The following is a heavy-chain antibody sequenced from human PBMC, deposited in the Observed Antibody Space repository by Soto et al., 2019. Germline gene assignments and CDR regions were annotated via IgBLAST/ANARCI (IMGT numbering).Heavy chain of an antibody. Sequence: ASVKVSFKASGYTFTGYYMHWVRQAPGQGLEWMGWINPNSGGTNYAQKFQGRVTMTRDTSISTAYMELSRLRSDDTAVYYCARDQLRNYYYYGMDVWGQGTTVTVSS. CDR1: GYTFTGYY. CDR2: INPNSGGT. D-gene: IGHD1-1*01. J-gene: IGHJ6*02. CDR3: ARDQLRNYYYYGMDV. V-gene: IGHV1-2*02.